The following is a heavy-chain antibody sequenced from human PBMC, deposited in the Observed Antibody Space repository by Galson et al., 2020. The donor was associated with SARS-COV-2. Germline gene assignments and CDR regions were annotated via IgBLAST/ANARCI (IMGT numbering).Heavy chain of an antibody. CDR2: IDWDGDK. V-gene: IGHV2-70*11. J-gene: IGHJ4*02. Sequence: SGPTLVKPTQTLTLTCSFSGFSLSTSGMGVSWIRQPPGKALEWLARIDWDGDKHYNTSLKTRFTISKDTSKNQVVLTMTNMDPVDTATYYCARTWITGTTSRTFDYWGQGTLVTVSS. CDR1: GFSLSTSGMG. D-gene: IGHD1-1*01. CDR3: ARTWITGTTSRTFDY.